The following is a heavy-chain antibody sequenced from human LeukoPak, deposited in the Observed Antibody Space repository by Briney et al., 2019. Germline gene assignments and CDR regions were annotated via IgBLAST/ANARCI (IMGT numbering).Heavy chain of an antibody. J-gene: IGHJ4*02. CDR1: GYTFTSYY. CDR3: ARHKEVGDYYYFDY. V-gene: IGHV1-46*01. CDR2: INPSGGST. Sequence: ASVKVSCKASGYTFTSYYMHWVRQAPGQGLEWMGIINPSGGSTSYTQKFQGRVTMTRDTSPTTVYMELSSLRSQDTAVYYCARHKEVGDYYYFDYWGQGTLVTVSS. D-gene: IGHD2/OR15-2a*01.